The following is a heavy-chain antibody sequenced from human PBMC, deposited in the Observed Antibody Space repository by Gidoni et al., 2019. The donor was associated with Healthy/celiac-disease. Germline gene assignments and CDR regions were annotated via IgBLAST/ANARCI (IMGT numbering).Heavy chain of an antibody. J-gene: IGHJ4*02. CDR2: IYYSGST. CDR3: ARVVSDYDFWSGSHRGVLGEFDY. Sequence: QLQLQESGPGLVKPSETLSLTCTVSGGFISSSSYYWGWIRQPPGKGLDWIWSIYYSGSTYYNPSRKSRVTISVDTSKNQFSRKLSSVTAADTAVYYCARVVSDYDFWSGSHRGVLGEFDYWGQGTLVTVSS. CDR1: GGFISSSSYY. D-gene: IGHD3-3*01. V-gene: IGHV4-39*07.